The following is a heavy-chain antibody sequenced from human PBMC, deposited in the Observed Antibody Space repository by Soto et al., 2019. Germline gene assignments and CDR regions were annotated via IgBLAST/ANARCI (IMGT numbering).Heavy chain of an antibody. CDR2: ISGSGGST. CDR1: GFTFSSYA. CDR3: ATAGSYSTGPFDY. V-gene: IGHV3-23*01. Sequence: EVQLLESGGGLVQPGGSLRLSCAASGFTFSSYAMSWVRQAPGKGLEWVSAISGSGGSTYYADSVKGRFTISRDNSKNTLYLRMNSLRAEDTAVYYCATAGSYSTGPFDYWGQGTLVTVSS. D-gene: IGHD1-26*01. J-gene: IGHJ4*02.